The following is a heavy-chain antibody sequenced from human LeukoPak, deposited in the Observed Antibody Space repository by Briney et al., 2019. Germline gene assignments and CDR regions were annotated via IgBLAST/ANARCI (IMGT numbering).Heavy chain of an antibody. V-gene: IGHV3-48*03. CDR3: ARRGYYDTGGYLFDD. D-gene: IGHD3-22*01. CDR2: ISSSGSSI. CDR1: GFTFSSYE. Sequence: GGSLRLSCAASGFTFSSYEMNWVRQAPGRGLEWVSYISSSGSSIYYVDSVKGRFIISRDNAKNSLFLQMNSLRAEDTAVYYCARRGYYDTGGYLFDDWGQGTLVTVSS. J-gene: IGHJ4*02.